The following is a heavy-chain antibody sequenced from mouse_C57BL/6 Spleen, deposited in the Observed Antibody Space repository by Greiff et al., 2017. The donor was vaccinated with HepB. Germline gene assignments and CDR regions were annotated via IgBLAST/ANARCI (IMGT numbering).Heavy chain of an antibody. J-gene: IGHJ1*03. CDR1: GYTFTSYW. CDR2: IHPNSGST. D-gene: IGHD1-1*01. Sequence: VQLQQPGAELVKPGASVKLSCKASGYTFTSYWMHWVKQRPGQGLEWIGMIHPNSGSTNYNEKFKSKATLTVDKSSSTAYMQLSSLTSEDSAVYYCARDYYGTDWYFDGWGTGTTVTVSS. CDR3: ARDYYGTDWYFDG. V-gene: IGHV1-64*01.